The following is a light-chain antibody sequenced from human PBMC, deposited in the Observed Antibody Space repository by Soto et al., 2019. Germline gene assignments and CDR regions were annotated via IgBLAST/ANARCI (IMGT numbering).Light chain of an antibody. CDR3: CSYAGSSTLV. CDR1: SSDVGSYNL. J-gene: IGLJ2*01. V-gene: IGLV2-23*02. Sequence: QSALTQPASVSGSPGQSITISCTGTSSDVGSYNLVSWYQQHPAKAPQLMIYKVSKRPSGVSNRFSGSKSGNTASLTISGLQAEDEADYYCCSYAGSSTLVFGGGTQLTVL. CDR2: KVS.